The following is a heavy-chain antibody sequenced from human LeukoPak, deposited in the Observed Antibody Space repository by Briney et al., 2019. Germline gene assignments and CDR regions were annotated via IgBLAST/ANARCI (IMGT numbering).Heavy chain of an antibody. V-gene: IGHV3-64*02. J-gene: IGHJ3*02. CDR3: ARELGGTKTGGFDI. CDR2: IGAAGAHT. D-gene: IGHD1-14*01. CDR1: GFRFSYHD. Sequence: GGSLRLSCAASGFRFSYHDMHWVRQAPGKGLEFVSSIGAAGAHTFYADSVKGRFTISRDNFQSTMCLQMDGLRPEDSAVYYCARELGGTKTGGFDIWGQGTVVTVSS.